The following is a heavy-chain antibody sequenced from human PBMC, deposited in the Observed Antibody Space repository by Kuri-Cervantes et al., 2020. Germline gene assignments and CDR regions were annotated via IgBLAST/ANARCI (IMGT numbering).Heavy chain of an antibody. D-gene: IGHD4-23*01. Sequence: ASVKVSCKASGYTFTSYYMHWVRQAPGQGLEWMGIINPGGGSTSYAQKFQGRVTMTRDTSISTAYMELSRLRSDDTAVYYCARDPPTTVVTLYYYYGMDVWGQGTTVTVSS. V-gene: IGHV1-46*01. J-gene: IGHJ6*02. CDR2: INPGGGST. CDR3: ARDPPTTVVTLYYYYGMDV. CDR1: GYTFTSYY.